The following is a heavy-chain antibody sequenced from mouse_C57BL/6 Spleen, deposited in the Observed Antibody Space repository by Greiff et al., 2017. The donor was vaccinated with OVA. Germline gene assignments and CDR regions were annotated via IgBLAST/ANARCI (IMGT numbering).Heavy chain of an antibody. CDR2: IYPGDGDT. Sequence: VQLVESGPELVKPGASVKISCKASGYAFSSSWMNWVKQRPGKGLEWIGRIYPGDGDTNYNGKFKGKATLTADKSSSTAYMQLSSLTSEDSAVYFCARIEGGGAMDYWGQGTSVTVSS. V-gene: IGHV1-82*01. CDR1: GYAFSSSW. J-gene: IGHJ4*01. CDR3: ARIEGGGAMDY.